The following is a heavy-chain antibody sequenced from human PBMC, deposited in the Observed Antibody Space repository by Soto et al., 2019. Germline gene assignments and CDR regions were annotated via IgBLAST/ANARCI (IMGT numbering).Heavy chain of an antibody. J-gene: IGHJ3*02. D-gene: IGHD3-22*01. V-gene: IGHV1-69*13. Sequence: SVKVSCKASGGTFSSYAISWVRQAPGQGLEWMGGIIPIFGTANYAQKFQGRVTITADESTSTAYMELSSLRSEDTAVYYCARDTIPRITMIVVAPGAFDIWGQGTMVTVSS. CDR1: GGTFSSYA. CDR3: ARDTIPRITMIVVAPGAFDI. CDR2: IIPIFGTA.